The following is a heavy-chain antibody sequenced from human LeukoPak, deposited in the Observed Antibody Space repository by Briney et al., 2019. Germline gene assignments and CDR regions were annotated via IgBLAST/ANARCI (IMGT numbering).Heavy chain of an antibody. CDR3: ARCLIRAAVWFPDY. J-gene: IGHJ4*02. CDR1: GYTFTTYA. D-gene: IGHD3-10*01. CDR2: INAGNGNT. V-gene: IGHV1-3*03. Sequence: ASVKVSCTASGYTFTTYAMHWVRQAPGQRLEWMGWINAGNGNTKYSQEFQGRVTITRDTSASTAYTELSSLRSEDTAVYYCARCLIRAAVWFPDYWGQGTLVTVSS.